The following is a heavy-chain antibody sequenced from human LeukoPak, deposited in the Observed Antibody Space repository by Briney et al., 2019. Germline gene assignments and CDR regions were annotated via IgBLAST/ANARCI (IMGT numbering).Heavy chain of an antibody. CDR3: AKDLDIVATITGN. V-gene: IGHV3-23*01. D-gene: IGHD5-12*01. J-gene: IGHJ4*02. CDR1: GFTFSSYA. Sequence: GGSLRLSCAASGFTFSSYAMSWVRQAPGKGLEWVSGVSGSGGSTYYADSVKGRFTISRGNSKNTLYLQMNSLRAEDTAVYYCAKDLDIVATITGNWGQGTLVTVSS. CDR2: VSGSGGST.